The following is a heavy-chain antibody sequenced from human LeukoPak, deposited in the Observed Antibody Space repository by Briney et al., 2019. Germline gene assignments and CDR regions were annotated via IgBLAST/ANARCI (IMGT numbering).Heavy chain of an antibody. V-gene: IGHV3-30-3*01. CDR2: ISSDQSTM. J-gene: IGHJ5*02. CDR1: GFTFNTYA. CDR3: ARDHDILDVGAAGS. Sequence: GRPLRLSCVASGFTFNTYAMHWVRQAPGKGLECVAVISSDQSTMYYADSVKGRFTISRDNSKNSVYLQMNSLRPEDTAVYYCARDHDILDVGAAGSWGQGTLVTVSS. D-gene: IGHD2-15*01.